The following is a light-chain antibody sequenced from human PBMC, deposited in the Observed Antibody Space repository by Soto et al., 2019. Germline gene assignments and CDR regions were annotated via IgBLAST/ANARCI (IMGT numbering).Light chain of an antibody. V-gene: IGKV1-27*01. CDR2: AAY. CDR1: QDISTY. CDR3: QTYDNAQLT. Sequence: DIQMTQAPSSLSASVGDRVTITCRARQDISTYLAWYQQKPGKVPKLLISAAYTLQSGVPPRFSGSGSGTDFTLTISSLQPEDVATYYCQTYDNAQLTFGGGTKVEIK. J-gene: IGKJ4*01.